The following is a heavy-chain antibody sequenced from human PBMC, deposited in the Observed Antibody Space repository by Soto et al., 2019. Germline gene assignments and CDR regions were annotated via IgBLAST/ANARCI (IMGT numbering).Heavy chain of an antibody. CDR3: ARGGTTWTFDY. D-gene: IGHD5-12*01. CDR2: IHSSGST. Sequence: PSETLSLTCTVSGGSISSGGYYWSWIRQHPGKGLEWIGYIHSSGSTYYNPSLKSRVTISVDTSKNQFSLKLSSVTAADTAVYYCARGGTTWTFDYWGQGTLVTVSS. V-gene: IGHV4-31*03. J-gene: IGHJ4*02. CDR1: GGSISSGGYY.